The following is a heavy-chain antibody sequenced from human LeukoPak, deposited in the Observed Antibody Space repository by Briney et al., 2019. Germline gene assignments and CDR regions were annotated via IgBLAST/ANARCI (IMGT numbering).Heavy chain of an antibody. D-gene: IGHD6-13*01. CDR1: GFTFSSYW. J-gene: IGHJ3*02. CDR3: ASAAATHQWAIDI. CDR2: IKQDESEK. V-gene: IGHV3-7*01. Sequence: GGSLRLSCAASGFTFSSYWMTWVRQAPGKGLVWVANIKQDESEKYYVDSVKGRFTISRDNAKNSLYLQMNSLRVEDTAVYYCASAAATHQWAIDIWGQGTMVTVSS.